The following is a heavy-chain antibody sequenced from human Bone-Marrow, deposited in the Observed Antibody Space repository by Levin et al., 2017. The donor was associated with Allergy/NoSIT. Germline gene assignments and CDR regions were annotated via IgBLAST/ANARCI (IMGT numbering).Heavy chain of an antibody. Sequence: GGSLRLSCAASAFAFSNYPMHWVRRAPGKGLEWVALVSYDGDYQYYADSVKGRFTVSRDNPRNTLFLQMNSLGPDDTAVYFCARARTGTGTFDYWGQGTLVTVSS. CDR1: AFAFSNYP. D-gene: IGHD3-10*01. CDR3: ARARTGTGTFDY. V-gene: IGHV3-30-3*01. J-gene: IGHJ4*02. CDR2: VSYDGDYQ.